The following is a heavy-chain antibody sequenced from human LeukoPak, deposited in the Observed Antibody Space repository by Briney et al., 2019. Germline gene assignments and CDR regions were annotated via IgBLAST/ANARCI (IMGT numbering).Heavy chain of an antibody. CDR1: GLTVTSDF. V-gene: IGHV3-72*01. CDR2: TRNKANSYTT. J-gene: IGHJ3*02. CDR3: AREAPRYYYDSSGYYLGAFDI. D-gene: IGHD3-22*01. Sequence: GGSLRLSCAAPGLTVTSDFVSWVRQAPGKGLEWVGRTRNKANSYTTEYAASVKGRFTISRDDSKNSLYLQMNSLKTEDTAVYYCAREAPRYYYDSSGYYLGAFDIWGQGTMVTVSS.